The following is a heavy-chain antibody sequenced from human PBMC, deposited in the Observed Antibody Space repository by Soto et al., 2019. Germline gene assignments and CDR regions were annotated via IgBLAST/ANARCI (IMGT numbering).Heavy chain of an antibody. CDR2: IYYSGST. CDR1: DGSISSSSYF. J-gene: IGHJ4*02. Sequence: SETLSLTCTFYDGSISSSSYFLAWIRQPPGKGLEWIATIYYSGSTYYNPSLESRVTMSVDTSKNQFSLKLSSVTAAGTAVYYCARHQPLLLWFGVVAGTFDYWGQGTLVTVSS. CDR3: ARHQPLLLWFGVVAGTFDY. D-gene: IGHD3-10*01. V-gene: IGHV4-39*01.